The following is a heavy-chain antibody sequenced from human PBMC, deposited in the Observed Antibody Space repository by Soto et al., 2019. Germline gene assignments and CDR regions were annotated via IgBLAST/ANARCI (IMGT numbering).Heavy chain of an antibody. CDR2: INAGYGNT. V-gene: IGHV1-3*01. Sequence: GASVKVSCKASGYTFSSYAMHWVREAPGQRLEWMGWINAGYGNTKSSQKFQDSVTISRDTSASTAYMELTSLRSEDTAVYYCARDTGDGTFDFGGQGTLVTSPQ. CDR1: GYTFSSYA. CDR3: ARDTGDGTFDF. D-gene: IGHD7-27*01. J-gene: IGHJ4*02.